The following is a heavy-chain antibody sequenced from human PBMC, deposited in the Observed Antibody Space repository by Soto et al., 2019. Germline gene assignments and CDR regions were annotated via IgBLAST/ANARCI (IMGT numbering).Heavy chain of an antibody. CDR2: IKQDGSEK. V-gene: IGHV3-7*05. D-gene: IGHD3-16*01. J-gene: IGHJ4*02. CDR1: GFTFGSYW. CDR3: VRTGDDY. Sequence: GGSLRLSCAASGFTFGSYWMGWVSQAPGKGLEWVATIKQDGSEKYYMDSVKGRFTISRDNAKKSLYLQMNSLRADDTALYYCVRTGDDYWGQGTLVTVSS.